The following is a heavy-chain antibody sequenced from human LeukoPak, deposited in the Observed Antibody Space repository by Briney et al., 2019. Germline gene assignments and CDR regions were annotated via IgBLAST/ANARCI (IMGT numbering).Heavy chain of an antibody. CDR3: ASLMAGPAGLYFDY. CDR2: IYYSGST. Sequence: PSETLSLTCTVSGGSISSYYWSWIRQPPGKGLEWIGYIYYSGSTNYKPSLKSRVTISVDTSKNQFSLKLSSVTAADTAVYYCASLMAGPAGLYFDYWGQGTLVTVSS. D-gene: IGHD6-13*01. V-gene: IGHV4-59*08. CDR1: GGSISSYY. J-gene: IGHJ4*02.